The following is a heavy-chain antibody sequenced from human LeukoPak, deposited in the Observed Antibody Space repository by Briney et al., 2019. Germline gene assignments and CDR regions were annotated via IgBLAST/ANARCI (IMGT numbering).Heavy chain of an antibody. CDR1: GASIDSHGW. V-gene: IGHV4/OR15-8*01. CDR2: IYRSGGA. CDR3: AYNRNFALDN. Sequence: SETLSLTCAVSGASIDSHGWWSWVRQPPGKGLEWIGEIYRSGGANYKPSLKSRVTMSVDTSKNHFSLKLTSVTAADTAVYYCAYNRNFALDNWGQGTLVTVSS. D-gene: IGHD1-14*01. J-gene: IGHJ4*02.